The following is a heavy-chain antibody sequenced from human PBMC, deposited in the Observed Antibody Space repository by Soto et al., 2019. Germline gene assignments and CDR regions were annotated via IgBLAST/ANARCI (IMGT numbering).Heavy chain of an antibody. J-gene: IGHJ5*02. CDR1: GYSFTSYG. CDR3: ARDKYDDILTDP. CDR2: ISAHTGNT. D-gene: IGHD3-9*01. Sequence: ASVKVSCKASGYSFTSYGISWVRQAPGQGLEWMGWISAHTGNTHYAQIFQGRVTMTTDTSTNTAYMELRSLRSDDTAGYYCARDKYDDILTDPWGQGTLVTVSS. V-gene: IGHV1-18*04.